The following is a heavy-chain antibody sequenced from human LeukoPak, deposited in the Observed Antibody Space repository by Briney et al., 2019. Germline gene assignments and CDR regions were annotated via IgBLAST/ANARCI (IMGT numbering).Heavy chain of an antibody. V-gene: IGHV3-23*01. CDR3: AQEPGYCSGGSCYPQYYFDY. Sequence: TGGSLRLSCAASGFTFSSYAMSWVRQAPGKGLEWVSAISGSGGSTYYADSVKGRFTISRDNSKNTLYLQMNSLRAEDTAVYYCAQEPGYCSGGSCYPQYYFDYWGQGTLVTVSS. CDR1: GFTFSSYA. J-gene: IGHJ4*02. D-gene: IGHD2-15*01. CDR2: ISGSGGST.